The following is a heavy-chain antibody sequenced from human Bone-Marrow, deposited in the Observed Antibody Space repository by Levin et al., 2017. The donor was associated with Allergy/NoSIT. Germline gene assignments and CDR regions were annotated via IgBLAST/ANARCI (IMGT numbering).Heavy chain of an antibody. Sequence: GGSLRLSCTASGFTFENYAMHWVRQAPGKGLEWVSGVSWNNGSIAYADSVKGRFTISRDNVKNFLYLQMNRLRREDTALYYCAKEMRPAATSIDYWGQGTLVTVSS. CDR3: AKEMRPAATSIDY. CDR1: GFTFENYA. V-gene: IGHV3-9*01. D-gene: IGHD6-13*01. CDR2: VSWNNGSI. J-gene: IGHJ4*02.